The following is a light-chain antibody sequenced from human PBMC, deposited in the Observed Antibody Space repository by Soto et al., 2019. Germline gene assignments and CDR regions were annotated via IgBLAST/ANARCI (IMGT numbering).Light chain of an antibody. Sequence: QSALTQPTSASGSSGESVTISCTGTSSDVGRYNYVSWYQQHPGKAPKLMIYEVNERPSGVPDRFSGSKSGNTAFLTVSGLQAEDEADYYCYSYAGSNSFVFGTGTKLTV. V-gene: IGLV2-8*01. CDR1: SSDVGRYNY. J-gene: IGLJ1*01. CDR3: YSYAGSNSFV. CDR2: EVN.